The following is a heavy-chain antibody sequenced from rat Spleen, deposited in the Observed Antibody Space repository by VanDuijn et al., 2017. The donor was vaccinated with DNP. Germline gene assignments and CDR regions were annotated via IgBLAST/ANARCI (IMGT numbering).Heavy chain of an antibody. CDR2: INYDGNST. J-gene: IGHJ2*01. Sequence: EVQLVESGGGLVQPGRSLKLSCAASGFTFRNYGMAWVRQAPTKGLEWVATINYDGNSTHYRDSVKGRFTISRDNAKSTLYLQMDSLRSEDTATYYCASRPPPTRGPFDYWGQGVTVTVSS. V-gene: IGHV5-29*01. CDR1: GFTFRNYG. D-gene: IGHD1-4*01. CDR3: ASRPPPTRGPFDY.